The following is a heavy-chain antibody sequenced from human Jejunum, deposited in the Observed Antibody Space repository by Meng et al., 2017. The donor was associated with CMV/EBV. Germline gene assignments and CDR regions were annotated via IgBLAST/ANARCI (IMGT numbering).Heavy chain of an antibody. J-gene: IGHJ4*02. D-gene: IGHD1-26*01. CDR2: ISAYNGNT. V-gene: IGHV1-18*01. CDR1: GYTFTNYG. Sequence: QAPLVHAGGEVKKPGASVKASCKASGYTFTNYGITWVRQAPGQGLEWMGWISAYNGNTNYAQTLQGRLTMTTDTSTSTAYMELRSLRSDDTAVYYCARVEVGITSGDYWGQGTLVTVSS. CDR3: ARVEVGITSGDY.